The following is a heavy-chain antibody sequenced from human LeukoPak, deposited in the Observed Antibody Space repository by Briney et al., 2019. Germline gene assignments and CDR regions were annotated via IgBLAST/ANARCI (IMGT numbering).Heavy chain of an antibody. CDR2: IYTSGST. CDR1: GDSISPYY. V-gene: IGHV4-4*07. D-gene: IGHD3-22*01. CDR3: ARWPGSSGYYRPAYYYYYGMDV. J-gene: IGHJ6*02. Sequence: SETLSLTCTVSGDSISPYYWSWIRQPAGKGLEWIGRIYTSGSTNYNPSLKSRVTMSVDTSKNQFSLKLSSVTAADTAVYYCARWPGSSGYYRPAYYYYYGMDVWGQGTTVTVSS.